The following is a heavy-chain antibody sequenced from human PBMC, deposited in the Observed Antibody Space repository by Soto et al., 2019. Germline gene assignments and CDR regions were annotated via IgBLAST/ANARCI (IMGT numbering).Heavy chain of an antibody. CDR2: NNDSGST. J-gene: IGHJ6*03. D-gene: IGHD2-15*01. V-gene: IGHV4-34*01. CDR3: ARGRYCSGGSCFDGNYFYMDI. Sequence: SETLSLTCAVYGGSFSGYYWNWIRQPPGEGLEWIGENNDSGSTNYNPSLKSRVTISVDRSKKQFSLKLSSVTVADTAVYYCARGRYCSGGSCFDGNYFYMDIWGKGTTVTVS. CDR1: GGSFSGYY.